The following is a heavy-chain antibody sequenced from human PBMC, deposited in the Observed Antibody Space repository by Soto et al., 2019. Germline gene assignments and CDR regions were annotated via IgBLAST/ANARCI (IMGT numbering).Heavy chain of an antibody. CDR2: IYYSGST. J-gene: IGHJ5*02. CDR1: GGSISSGDYY. D-gene: IGHD2-2*01. CDR3: ARGVGIPAATTTNWFDP. V-gene: IGHV4-30-4*01. Sequence: PSETLSLTCTVSGGSISSGDYYWSWIRHPPGKGLEWIGYIYYSGSTYYNPSLKSRVTISVDTSKNQFSLKLSSVTAADTAVYYCARGVGIPAATTTNWFDPWGQGTLVTVSS.